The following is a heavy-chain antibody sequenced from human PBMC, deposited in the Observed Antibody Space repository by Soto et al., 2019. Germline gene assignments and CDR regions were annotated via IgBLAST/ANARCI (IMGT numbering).Heavy chain of an antibody. J-gene: IGHJ4*02. Sequence: GESLKISCKGSGYSFTSYWIGWVRQMPGKGLEWMGIIYPGDSDTRYSPSFQGQVTISADKSISTAYLQWSSLKASDTAMYYCARAALSGYSPKAAAEFDYWGQGTLVTVSS. D-gene: IGHD5-18*01. CDR3: ARAALSGYSPKAAAEFDY. CDR1: GYSFTSYW. CDR2: IYPGDSDT. V-gene: IGHV5-51*01.